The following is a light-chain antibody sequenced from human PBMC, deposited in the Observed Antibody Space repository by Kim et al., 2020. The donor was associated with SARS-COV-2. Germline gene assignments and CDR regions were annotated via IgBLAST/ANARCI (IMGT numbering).Light chain of an antibody. CDR3: QQYNTSLRT. V-gene: IGKV1-5*01. Sequence: ASVGDRVTITCRASQSIHKWLTWYQQKPGTAPKLLIYDASDLEDGVPSRFNGNGSGTEFSLTIGSLQPDDFATYYCQQYNTSLRTFGQGTKVDIK. CDR2: DAS. J-gene: IGKJ1*01. CDR1: QSIHKW.